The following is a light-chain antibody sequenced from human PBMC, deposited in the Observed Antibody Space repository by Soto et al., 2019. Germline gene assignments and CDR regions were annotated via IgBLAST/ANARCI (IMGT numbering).Light chain of an antibody. CDR3: QQYDTYWT. CDR2: KAS. V-gene: IGKV1-5*03. CDR1: QSISSW. Sequence: DIQLTQSPSTLSAFVGDRVTITCRASQSISSWLAWYQQKPGKAPKLLIYKASSLESGVPSRFSGSGSGTEFTLNISSLQPDDFATYYCQQYDTYWTFGHGTKVEIK. J-gene: IGKJ1*01.